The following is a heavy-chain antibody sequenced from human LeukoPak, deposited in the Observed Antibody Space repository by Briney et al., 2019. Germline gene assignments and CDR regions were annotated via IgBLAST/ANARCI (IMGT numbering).Heavy chain of an antibody. Sequence: PGGSLRLSCAASGVTFSSYWMHWVRQAPGKGLVWVSRISSDGSDTMYADSVKGRFTISRDNVNNTLYLQMNSLRGDDTAVYYCAREWDLPGTYFMDVWGKGTTVTVSS. V-gene: IGHV3-74*03. CDR2: ISSDGSDT. CDR3: AREWDLPGTYFMDV. D-gene: IGHD1-26*01. J-gene: IGHJ6*03. CDR1: GVTFSSYW.